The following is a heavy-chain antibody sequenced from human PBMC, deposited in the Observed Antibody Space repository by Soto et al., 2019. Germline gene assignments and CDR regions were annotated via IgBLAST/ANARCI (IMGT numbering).Heavy chain of an antibody. CDR1: GYTFTSYA. D-gene: IGHD2-2*02. CDR3: ARDLLRTRYCSSTSCYTGFDP. CDR2: IHAGNGNT. J-gene: IGHJ5*02. Sequence: GASVKVSCKASGYTFTSYAMHWVRQSPGQRLEWMGWIHAGNGNTKYSQKFQGRVTITRDTSASTAYMELSSLRSEDTAVYYCARDLLRTRYCSSTSCYTGFDPWGQGTLVTVSS. V-gene: IGHV1-3*01.